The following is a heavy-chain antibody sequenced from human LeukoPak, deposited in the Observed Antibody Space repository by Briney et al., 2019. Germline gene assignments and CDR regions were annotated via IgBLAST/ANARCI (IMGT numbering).Heavy chain of an antibody. CDR1: GFTFSSYG. CDR2: IRYDGSNK. D-gene: IGHD6-19*01. Sequence: PGGSLRLSCAASGFTFSSYGMHWVRRAPGKGLEWVAFIRYDGSNKYYADSVKGRFTISRDNSKNTLYLQMNSLRAEDTAVYYCAKEKFRGAAVAGPFDYWGQGTLVTVSS. CDR3: AKEKFRGAAVAGPFDY. J-gene: IGHJ4*02. V-gene: IGHV3-30*02.